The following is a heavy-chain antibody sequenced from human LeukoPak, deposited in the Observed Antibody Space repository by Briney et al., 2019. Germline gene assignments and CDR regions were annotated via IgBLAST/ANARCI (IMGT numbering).Heavy chain of an antibody. V-gene: IGHV3-33*01. D-gene: IGHD6-19*01. Sequence: PGGSLRPSCAASGFTFSSYGMHWARQAPGKGLEWVAVIWYGGSNKYYADSVKGRFTISRDNSKNTLYLQMNSLTADDTAVYYCVRSGYSNGWYRNWGQGTLVTVSS. J-gene: IGHJ4*02. CDR3: VRSGYSNGWYRN. CDR2: IWYGGSNK. CDR1: GFTFSSYG.